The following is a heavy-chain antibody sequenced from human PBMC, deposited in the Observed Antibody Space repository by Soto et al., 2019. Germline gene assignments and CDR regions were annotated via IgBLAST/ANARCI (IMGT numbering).Heavy chain of an antibody. CDR1: GFTFSTYA. V-gene: IGHV3-23*01. D-gene: IGHD2-15*01. J-gene: IGHJ4*02. Sequence: EVQLLESGGGLVQPGGSLGLSCVTSGFTFSTYAMNWVRQAPGKGLEWVSAIGGGSLNIYYADSVKGRFTISRDNSKNTLYLPMNSRRAEDTAICYCAKPAQALLQSFHWGQGTLVTVSS. CDR2: IGGGSLNI. CDR3: AKPAQALLQSFH.